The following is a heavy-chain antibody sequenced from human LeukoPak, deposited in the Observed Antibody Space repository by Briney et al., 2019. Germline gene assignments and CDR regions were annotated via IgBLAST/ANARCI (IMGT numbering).Heavy chain of an antibody. J-gene: IGHJ4*02. CDR1: GFTFSDYY. CDR3: ARKGYCSSWDLYYFDY. V-gene: IGHV3-11*01. D-gene: IGHD6-13*01. CDR2: ISSSGSTI. Sequence: GGSLRLSCAASGFTFSDYYMSWIRQAPGKGLEWVSYISSSGSTIYYADSVKGRFTISRDNAKNSLYLQMNSLRAEDTAVYYCARKGYCSSWDLYYFDYWGQGTLVTVSS.